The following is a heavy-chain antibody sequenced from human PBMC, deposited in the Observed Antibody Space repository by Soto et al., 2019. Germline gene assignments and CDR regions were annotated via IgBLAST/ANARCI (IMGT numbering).Heavy chain of an antibody. CDR3: ASTNIVATWYYYYYYMDV. D-gene: IGHD5-12*01. J-gene: IGHJ6*03. CDR1: GFTFSSYW. Sequence: PGGSLRLSCAASGFTFSSYWMHWVRQAPGKGLVWVSRINSDGSSTSYADSVKGRFTISRDNAKNTLYLQMNSLRAEGTAVYYCASTNIVATWYYYYYYMDVWGKGTTVTVSS. V-gene: IGHV3-74*01. CDR2: INSDGSST.